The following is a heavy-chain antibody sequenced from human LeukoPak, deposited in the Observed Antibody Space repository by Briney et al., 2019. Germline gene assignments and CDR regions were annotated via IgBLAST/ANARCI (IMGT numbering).Heavy chain of an antibody. D-gene: IGHD6-13*01. V-gene: IGHV1-18*01. CDR1: GGTFSGYA. J-gene: IGHJ4*02. CDR2: ISAYNGNT. CDR3: ARTDSSSGYYYFDY. Sequence: GASVTVSCKASGGTFSGYAISWVRQAPGQGLEWMGWISAYNGNTNYAQKLQGRVTMTTDTSTSTAYMELRSLRSDDTAVYYCARTDSSSGYYYFDYWGQGTLVTVSS.